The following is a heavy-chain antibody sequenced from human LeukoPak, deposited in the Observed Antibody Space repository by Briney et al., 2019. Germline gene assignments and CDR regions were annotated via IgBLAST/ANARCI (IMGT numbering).Heavy chain of an antibody. J-gene: IGHJ4*02. D-gene: IGHD6-13*01. CDR1: GGSFSGYY. V-gene: IGHV4-34*01. CDR3: ARHVSTAAPAAAAGGFDF. Sequence: SETLSLTCAVYGGSFSGYYWSWIRQPPGKGLEWIGEINHSGSTNYNPSLKSRVTISVDTSKNQFSLKLSSVTAADTAVYYCARHVSTAAPAAAAGGFDFWGQGTLVTVSS. CDR2: INHSGST.